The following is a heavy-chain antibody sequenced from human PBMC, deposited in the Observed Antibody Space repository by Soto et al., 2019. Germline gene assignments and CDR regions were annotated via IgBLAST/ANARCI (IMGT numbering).Heavy chain of an antibody. CDR2: IIPIFGTA. CDR3: ARDLSVIYYDSSGLDAFDI. Sequence: SVKVSCKASGYTFSSYAISWVRQAPGQGLEWMGGIIPIFGTANYAQKCQGRVTITADESTSTAYMELSSLRSEDTAVYYCARDLSVIYYDSSGLDAFDIWGQGTMVTVSS. D-gene: IGHD3-22*01. V-gene: IGHV1-69*13. J-gene: IGHJ3*02. CDR1: GYTFSSYA.